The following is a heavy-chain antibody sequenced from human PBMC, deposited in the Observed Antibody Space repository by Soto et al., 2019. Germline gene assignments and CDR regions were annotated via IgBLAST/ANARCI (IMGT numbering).Heavy chain of an antibody. J-gene: IGHJ4*02. CDR3: VSDRGYGHASVPYS. Sequence: QAPLVESGGGVVQPGRSLRLSCAASGFAFSSYGMHWVRQAPGTGLERVAVISYDGSLQHYADSVNGRFTISRDNSKNMVLLQISSLRAEDTAVYYCVSDRGYGHASVPYSWGQGTLVSVSS. CDR2: ISYDGSLQ. CDR1: GFAFSSYG. D-gene: IGHD5-18*01. V-gene: IGHV3-30*03.